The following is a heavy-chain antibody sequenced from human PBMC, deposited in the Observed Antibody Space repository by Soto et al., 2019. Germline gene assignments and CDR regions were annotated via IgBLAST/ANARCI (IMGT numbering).Heavy chain of an antibody. CDR1: GFTFSSYA. D-gene: IGHD2-15*01. Sequence: EVQLLESGGGLVQPGGSLRLSCAASGFTFSSYAMSWVRQAPGKGLEWVSAISGSGGSTYYADSVKGRFTISRDNSKNTLYLQMNSLRAEDTAVYYCAKDGGVFPRRRDCSGGSCYYYYGMDVWGQGTTVTVSS. CDR2: ISGSGGST. CDR3: AKDGGVFPRRRDCSGGSCYYYYGMDV. J-gene: IGHJ6*02. V-gene: IGHV3-23*01.